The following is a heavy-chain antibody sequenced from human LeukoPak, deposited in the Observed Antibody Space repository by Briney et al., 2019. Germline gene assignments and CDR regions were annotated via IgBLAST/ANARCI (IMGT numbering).Heavy chain of an antibody. CDR1: VGTFSSYA. V-gene: IGHV1-69*06. CDR2: IIPIFGRA. CDR3: VGGRDSSGYYVPSFDY. Sequence: SVKVSCKASVGTFSSYAISWVRQAPGQGLEWMGGIIPIFGRANYAQKLQGRVTITADKSTSTAYMELSRLRSEDTAVYYCVGGRDSSGYYVPSFDYWGQGTLVTVSS. D-gene: IGHD3-22*01. J-gene: IGHJ4*02.